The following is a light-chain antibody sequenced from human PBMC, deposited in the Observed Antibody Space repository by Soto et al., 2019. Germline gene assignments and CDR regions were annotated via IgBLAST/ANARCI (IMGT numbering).Light chain of an antibody. J-gene: IGLJ3*02. CDR1: SGLNSYA. CDR3: QTWGTGPWV. V-gene: IGLV4-69*02. CDR2: INNDGSH. Sequence: QPVLTQSPSASASLGASVKLTCTLSSGLNSYAIAWHQQQPEKGPRYVMKINNDGSHIKGDGIPDRFSGSSSGAERYLTISSLQSEDEADYYCQTWGTGPWVFGGGTKLTVL.